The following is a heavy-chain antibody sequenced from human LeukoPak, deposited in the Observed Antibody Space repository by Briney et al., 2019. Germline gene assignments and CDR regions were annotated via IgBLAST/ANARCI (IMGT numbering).Heavy chain of an antibody. D-gene: IGHD5-24*01. CDR3: ARDMAATYYYYYMDV. V-gene: IGHV3-74*01. CDR2: INSDGSST. J-gene: IGHJ6*03. Sequence: PGGSLRLSCAASGFTFSSYGMSWVRQAPGKGLVWVSRINSDGSSTSYADSVKGRFTISRDNAKNTLYLQMNSLRAEDTAVYYCARDMAATYYYYYMDVWGKGTTVTISS. CDR1: GFTFSSYG.